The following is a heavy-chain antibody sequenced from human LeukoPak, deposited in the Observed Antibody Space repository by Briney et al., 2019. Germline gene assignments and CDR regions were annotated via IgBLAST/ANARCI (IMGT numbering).Heavy chain of an antibody. Sequence: GGSLRLSCATSGFAFSTYTMNWVRQTPGKGLEWVSSITTSSTYIYYADSMKGRFTISRDNAKNSLYLQMNSLRAEGKAVYHCARDLVQCGDDRSPTKFDYWGQGTLVTVSS. D-gene: IGHD2-21*02. CDR2: ITTSSTYI. J-gene: IGHJ4*02. CDR1: GFAFSTYT. CDR3: ARDLVQCGDDRSPTKFDY. V-gene: IGHV3-21*01.